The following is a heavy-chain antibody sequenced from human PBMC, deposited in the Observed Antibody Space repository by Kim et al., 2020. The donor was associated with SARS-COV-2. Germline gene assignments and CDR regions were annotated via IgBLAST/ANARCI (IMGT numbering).Heavy chain of an antibody. CDR2: INHSGST. D-gene: IGHD3-10*01. CDR1: GGSFSGYY. Sequence: SETLSLTCAVYGGSFSGYYWSWIRQPPGKGLEWIGEINHSGSTNYNPSLKSRVTISVDTSKNQFSLKLSSVTAADTAVYYCARVRVGKSLQQTKSGYYYYYYMDVWGKGTTVTVSS. J-gene: IGHJ6*03. CDR3: ARVRVGKSLQQTKSGYYYYYYMDV. V-gene: IGHV4-34*01.